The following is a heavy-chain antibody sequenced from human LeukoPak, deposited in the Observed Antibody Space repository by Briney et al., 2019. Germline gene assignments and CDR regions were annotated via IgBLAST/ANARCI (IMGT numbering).Heavy chain of an antibody. D-gene: IGHD4-17*01. CDR3: ARIAVTYTFDY. Sequence: GGSLRLSCAASGFTFSNYNMNWVRQAPGRGLEWVSSISYSSSYIYYADSVKGRFTISRDNAKNSLYLQMNSLRAEDTAVYYCARIAVTYTFDYWGQGTLVTVSS. CDR2: ISYSSSYI. CDR1: GFTFSNYN. V-gene: IGHV3-21*01. J-gene: IGHJ4*02.